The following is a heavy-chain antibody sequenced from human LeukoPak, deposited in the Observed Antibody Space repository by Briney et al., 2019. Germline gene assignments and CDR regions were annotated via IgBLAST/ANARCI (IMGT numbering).Heavy chain of an antibody. J-gene: IGHJ5*02. V-gene: IGHV3-30*04. Sequence: GGSLRLSCAASGFSNYTMHWVRQAPGKGLEWVAVISYDGSNKYYADSVKGRFTISRDNSKSTLYLQMNFLRAEDTAVYFCAKGDKMLTWRRTYNRFDPWGQGTLVTVSS. CDR3: AKGDKMLTWRRTYNRFDP. CDR1: GFSNYT. D-gene: IGHD3-16*01. CDR2: ISYDGSNK.